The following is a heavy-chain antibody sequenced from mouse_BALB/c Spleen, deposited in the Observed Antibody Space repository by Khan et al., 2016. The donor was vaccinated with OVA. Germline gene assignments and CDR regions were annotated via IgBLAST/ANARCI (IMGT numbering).Heavy chain of an antibody. CDR3: ERVGYSGTMDY. CDR1: GYTFTNYG. Sequence: QIQLVQSGPELKKPGETVKISCKASGYTFTNYGMNWVKQAPGKGLKWMGFINTYTGEPTYADDFKGLFAFSLETSSSTAYLQINNLKNEDTYTYFCERVGYSGTMDYWGKGKSITVSS. D-gene: IGHD2-14*01. J-gene: IGHJ4*01. V-gene: IGHV9-3-1*01. CDR2: INTYTGEP.